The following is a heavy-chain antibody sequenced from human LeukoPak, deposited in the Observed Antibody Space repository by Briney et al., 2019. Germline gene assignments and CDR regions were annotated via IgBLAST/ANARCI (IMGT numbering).Heavy chain of an antibody. CDR2: IYYSGST. CDR3: ARSGIAVAGTFYFDY. D-gene: IGHD6-19*01. V-gene: IGHV4-59*01. CDR1: GGSIGSYY. Sequence: SETLSLTCTVSGGSIGSYYWSWVRQPPGKGLEWIGYIYYSGSTNYNPSLKTRVTISVDTSKNQFSLKLSSVTAADTAVYYCARSGIAVAGTFYFDYWGQGTLVTVSS. J-gene: IGHJ4*02.